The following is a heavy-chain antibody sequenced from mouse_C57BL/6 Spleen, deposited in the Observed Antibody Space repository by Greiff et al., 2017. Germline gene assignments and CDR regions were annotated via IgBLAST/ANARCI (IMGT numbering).Heavy chain of an antibody. J-gene: IGHJ2*01. Sequence: QVQLQQPGAELVKPGASVKLSCKASGYTFTSYWMHWVKQRPGQGLEWIGMIHPNSGSTNYNEKFKSKAILTVDKSSSTAYMQLSSLTSEDSAVYYCARSDYYGSSRYYFDYWGQGTTLTVSS. CDR3: ARSDYYGSSRYYFDY. V-gene: IGHV1-64*01. CDR1: GYTFTSYW. CDR2: IHPNSGST. D-gene: IGHD1-1*01.